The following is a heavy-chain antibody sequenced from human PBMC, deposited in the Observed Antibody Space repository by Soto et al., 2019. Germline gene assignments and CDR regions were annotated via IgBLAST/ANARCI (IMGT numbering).Heavy chain of an antibody. V-gene: IGHV3-11*01. CDR1: GVGFRGSE. Sequence: GGSLRLSCVACGVGFRGSEMNGILQAPGKGLEWISYISDTGRTIHYAYSVKGRFLISRDNPKDSLYLQMNDLRADDTAVYYCAGFKDGHTVGLSWLDTWGQAPRLAVSS. CDR2: ISDTGRTI. CDR3: AGFKDGHTVGLSWLDT. J-gene: IGHJ5*02. D-gene: IGHD1-26*01.